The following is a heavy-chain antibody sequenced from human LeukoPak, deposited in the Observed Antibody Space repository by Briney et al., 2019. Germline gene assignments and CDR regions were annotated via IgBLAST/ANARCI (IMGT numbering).Heavy chain of an antibody. V-gene: IGHV4-30-4*01. CDR2: IYYSGST. Sequence: PSETLSLTCTVSGGSISSGDYYWSWIRQPPGKGLEWIGYIYYSGSTDYNPSLKSRVTISVDTSKNQFSLKLSSVTAADTAVYYCARKSLLSGAFDIWGQGTVVTVSS. CDR1: GGSISSGDYY. CDR3: ARKSLLSGAFDI. D-gene: IGHD2-8*01. J-gene: IGHJ3*02.